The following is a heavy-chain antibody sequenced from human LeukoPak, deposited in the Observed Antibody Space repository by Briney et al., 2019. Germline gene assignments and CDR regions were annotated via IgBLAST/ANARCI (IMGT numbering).Heavy chain of an antibody. Sequence: GASLQISCSGSGYCFTTYWIGWVRQMPGKGLEWMGIIYPGDSDTRYNPSFQGQVTISADKSFSTAYLQWSSLEASDTAMYYCARRGIAVAGTPAEYFQHWGQGTLVIVSS. V-gene: IGHV5-51*01. D-gene: IGHD6-19*01. CDR3: ARRGIAVAGTPAEYFQH. CDR1: GYCFTTYW. CDR2: IYPGDSDT. J-gene: IGHJ1*01.